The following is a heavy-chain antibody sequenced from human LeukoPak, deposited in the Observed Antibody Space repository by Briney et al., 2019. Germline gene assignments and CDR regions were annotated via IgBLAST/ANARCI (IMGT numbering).Heavy chain of an antibody. J-gene: IGHJ4*02. CDR3: ARESYYYDSSAHEY. CDR1: GGSFSGYY. D-gene: IGHD3-22*01. CDR2: IYTSGST. V-gene: IGHV4-4*07. Sequence: SETLSLTCAVYGGSFSGYYWSWLRQPAGKGLEWIGRIYTSGSTNYNPSLKSRVTISVDTSKNQFSLKPSSVTAADTAVYYCARESYYYDSSAHEYWGQGTLVTVSS.